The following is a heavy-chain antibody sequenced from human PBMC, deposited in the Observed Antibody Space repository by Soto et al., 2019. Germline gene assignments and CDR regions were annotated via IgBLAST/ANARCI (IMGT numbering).Heavy chain of an antibody. J-gene: IGHJ2*01. V-gene: IGHV4-30-4*01. CDR2: VYYGGTT. CDR1: GASINNNDYY. Sequence: PSETLSLTCTVSGASINNNDYYWSWIRQTPGKGLEWIGYVYYGGTTDYIPSLKSRLSMSIDKSQNQFTLKLNSVTAADTATYYCATMSYFYDKWYFDLWGRGTLVTVSS. D-gene: IGHD3-22*01. CDR3: ATMSYFYDKWYFDL.